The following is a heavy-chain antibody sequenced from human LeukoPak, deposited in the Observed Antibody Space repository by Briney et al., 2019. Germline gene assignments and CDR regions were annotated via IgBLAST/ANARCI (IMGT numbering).Heavy chain of an antibody. Sequence: GGSLRLSCAASGFTFSSYWMHWVRQAPGKGLVWVSRINSDGSSTSYADSVKGRFTISRDNAKNTLYLQMNSLRAEGTAVYYCARGNYDSSGYYYAEDRFDPWGQGTLVTVSS. D-gene: IGHD3-22*01. CDR1: GFTFSSYW. V-gene: IGHV3-74*01. J-gene: IGHJ5*02. CDR3: ARGNYDSSGYYYAEDRFDP. CDR2: INSDGSST.